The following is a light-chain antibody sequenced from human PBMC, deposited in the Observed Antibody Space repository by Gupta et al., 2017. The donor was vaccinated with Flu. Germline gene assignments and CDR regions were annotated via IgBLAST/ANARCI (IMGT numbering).Light chain of an antibody. J-gene: IGKJ3*01. Sequence: DTVMTQSPLSLSVTPGEPASISCRSSQSLLHSNGYNYLDWYLQKPGQSPQLLIYLGSNRASGVPDRFSGSGSGTDFTLKISRVEAEDVGVYYCMQALQTPFTFGPGTKVDIK. V-gene: IGKV2-28*01. CDR3: MQALQTPFT. CDR2: LGS. CDR1: QSLLHSNGYNY.